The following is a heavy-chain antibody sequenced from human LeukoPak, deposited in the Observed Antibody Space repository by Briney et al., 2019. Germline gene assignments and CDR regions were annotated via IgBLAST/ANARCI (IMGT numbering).Heavy chain of an antibody. Sequence: PSETQSLTCTVSGGSISSYYWGWIRQPPGKGLEWIGSIYYSGSTYYDPSLKSRVTISVDTSKNQFSLKLSSVTAADTAVYYCARHKGANAEKRYYFDYWGQGTLVTVSS. V-gene: IGHV4-39*01. CDR2: IYYSGST. CDR1: GGSISSYY. J-gene: IGHJ4*02. D-gene: IGHD1-26*01. CDR3: ARHKGANAEKRYYFDY.